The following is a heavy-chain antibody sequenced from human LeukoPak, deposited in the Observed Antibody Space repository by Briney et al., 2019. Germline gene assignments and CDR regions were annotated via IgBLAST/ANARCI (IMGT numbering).Heavy chain of an antibody. CDR1: GGSFSGYY. D-gene: IGHD6-13*01. V-gene: IGHV3-23*01. Sequence: ETLSLTCAVYGGSFSGYYWSWIRQPPGKGLEWVSAISGSGGSTYYADSVKGRFTISRDNSKNTLYLQMNSLRAEDTAVYYCAKDYITAAVQFDYWGQGTLVTVSS. CDR3: AKDYITAAVQFDY. J-gene: IGHJ4*02. CDR2: ISGSGGST.